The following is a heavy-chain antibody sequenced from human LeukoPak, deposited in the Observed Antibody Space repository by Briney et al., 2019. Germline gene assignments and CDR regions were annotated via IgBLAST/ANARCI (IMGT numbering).Heavy chain of an antibody. CDR2: ISHDGSNK. Sequence: GGSLRLSCAASGFTFSSYAMHWVRQAPGKGLEWVAVISHDGSNKYYADSVKGRFTISRDNSKNTLYLQMNSLRAEDTAVYYCARDRGGSYYYFDYWSQGTLVTVPS. CDR3: ARDRGGSYYYFDY. J-gene: IGHJ4*02. CDR1: GFTFSSYA. V-gene: IGHV3-30*04. D-gene: IGHD1-26*01.